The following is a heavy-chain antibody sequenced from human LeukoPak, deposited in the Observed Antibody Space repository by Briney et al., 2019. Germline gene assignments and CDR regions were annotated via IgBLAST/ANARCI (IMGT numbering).Heavy chain of an antibody. Sequence: GGSLRLSCVASGFTFSSYAMSWVRQVPGKGLEWVAAIPGTSDYKYYAASVKGRFTISRDDSKNTVYLQMNSLRAEDTAVYYCAREYYYGSGSPLGYWGQGTLVTVSS. CDR3: AREYYYGSGSPLGY. CDR1: GFTFSSYA. J-gene: IGHJ4*02. CDR2: IPGTSDYK. D-gene: IGHD3-10*01. V-gene: IGHV3-23*01.